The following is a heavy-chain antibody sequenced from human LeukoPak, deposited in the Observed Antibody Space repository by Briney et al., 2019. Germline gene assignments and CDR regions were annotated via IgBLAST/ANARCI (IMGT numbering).Heavy chain of an antibody. V-gene: IGHV4-39*01. D-gene: IGHD2-21*01. J-gene: IGHJ4*02. CDR2: MYNTGGS. CDR3: GIAPDY. Sequence: GSLRLSCTFSGGSITRSNYYWGWIRQPPGKALEWIGSMYNTGGSYYNPSLKSRVTISVDTSKNQFSLKVNSVTAADTAVYYCGIAPDYWGQGTLVTASS. CDR1: GGSITRSNYY.